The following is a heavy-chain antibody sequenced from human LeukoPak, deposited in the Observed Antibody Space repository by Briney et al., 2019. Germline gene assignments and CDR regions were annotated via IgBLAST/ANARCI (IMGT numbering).Heavy chain of an antibody. D-gene: IGHD3-9*01. J-gene: IGHJ4*02. CDR1: GFTFISYW. CDR2: TSSSDAGT. CDR3: AKDGPYDILTGQQYYFDY. Sequence: GGSLRLSCAASGFTFISYWMSWVRQTPGKGLEWVAATSSSDAGTYHADSVRGRFTISRDNSKNTLYLQMNSLRAEDTAVYYCAKDGPYDILTGQQYYFDYWGQGTLVTVSS. V-gene: IGHV3-23*01.